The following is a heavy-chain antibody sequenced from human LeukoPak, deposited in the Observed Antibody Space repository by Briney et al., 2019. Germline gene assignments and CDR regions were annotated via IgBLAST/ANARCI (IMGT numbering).Heavy chain of an antibody. V-gene: IGHV1-18*01. Sequence: ASVKVSRKASGYTFTNYGISWVRQAPGQGLEWMGWISAYNGNTNYAQKLQGRVTMTTDTSTSTAYMELRSLRSDDTAVYYCARGSTAIRLDYFDYWGQGTLVTVSS. CDR1: GYTFTNYG. D-gene: IGHD2-2*01. J-gene: IGHJ4*02. CDR3: ARGSTAIRLDYFDY. CDR2: ISAYNGNT.